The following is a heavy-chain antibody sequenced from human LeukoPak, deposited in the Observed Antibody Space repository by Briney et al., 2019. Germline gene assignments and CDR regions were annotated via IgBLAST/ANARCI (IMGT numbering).Heavy chain of an antibody. D-gene: IGHD4-17*01. J-gene: IGHJ4*02. CDR1: GFTFSSYA. V-gene: IGHV3-7*01. CDR2: IKQDGGEK. CDR3: ARLGARQVLDY. Sequence: GGSLRLSCAASGFTFSSYAMSWVRQAPGKGLEWVANIKQDGGEKYYVDSVKGRFTISRDNAKNSLYLQMNSLRAEDTAVYYCARLGARQVLDYWGQGTLVTVSS.